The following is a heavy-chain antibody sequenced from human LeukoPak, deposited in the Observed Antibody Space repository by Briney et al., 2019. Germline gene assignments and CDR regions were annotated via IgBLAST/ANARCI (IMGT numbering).Heavy chain of an antibody. CDR1: GFTFSSYA. V-gene: IGHV3-23*01. J-gene: IGHJ6*02. CDR3: AKPRGYCSGGNCYSYYYYGMDV. Sequence: PGASLRLSCAASGFTFSSYAMSWVRRAPGKGLEWVSGISGSGGSTYYADSVEGRFTISRDNSKNTLYLQMNSLRAEDTAVYYCAKPRGYCSGGNCYSYYYYGMDVWGQGTTVTVSS. D-gene: IGHD2-15*01. CDR2: ISGSGGST.